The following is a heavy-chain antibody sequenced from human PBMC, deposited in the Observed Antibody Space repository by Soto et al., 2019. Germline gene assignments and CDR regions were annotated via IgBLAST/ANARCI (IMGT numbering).Heavy chain of an antibody. D-gene: IGHD7-27*01. CDR1: NDSISTYY. J-gene: IGHJ4*02. Sequence: QVQLQESGPGLVKPSETLSLTCTVSNDSISTYYWTWIRQPPGKGLEWIGFIYYSGRTNYNPSLQSRVTISVETSKNQFSLKMNSVTAADTAVYYCARPGRDWGALHYWGQGTLVTVSS. CDR2: IYYSGRT. V-gene: IGHV4-59*08. CDR3: ARPGRDWGALHY.